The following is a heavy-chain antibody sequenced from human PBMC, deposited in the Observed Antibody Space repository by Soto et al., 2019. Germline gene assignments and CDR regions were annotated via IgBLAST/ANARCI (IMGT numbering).Heavy chain of an antibody. V-gene: IGHV1-18*01. Sequence: ASVKVSCKASGGTFSSYTISWVRQAPGQGLEWMGWISAYNGNTNYAQKLQGRVTMTTDTSTSTAYMELRSLRSDDTAVYYCAKAISGYNAPLDFWGQGTRVTVSS. CDR2: ISAYNGNT. J-gene: IGHJ4*02. D-gene: IGHD5-12*01. CDR1: GGTFSSYT. CDR3: AKAISGYNAPLDF.